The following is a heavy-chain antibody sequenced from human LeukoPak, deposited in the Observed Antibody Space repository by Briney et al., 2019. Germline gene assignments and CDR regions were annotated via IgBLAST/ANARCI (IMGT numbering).Heavy chain of an antibody. Sequence: GRSLRLSCAASGFTFSTYGMHWVRQAPGKGLEWVAIIWYDGSTKYYAESVKGRFTISRDNSQNMLYLQMNSLRAEDTAVYYCARVSDDSNYFDFWGQGTLVTVSS. J-gene: IGHJ4*02. CDR1: GFTFSTYG. D-gene: IGHD4-11*01. CDR2: IWYDGSTK. V-gene: IGHV3-33*01. CDR3: ARVSDDSNYFDF.